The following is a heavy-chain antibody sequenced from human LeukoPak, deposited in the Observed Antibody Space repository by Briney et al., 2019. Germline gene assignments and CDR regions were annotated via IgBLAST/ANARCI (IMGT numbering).Heavy chain of an antibody. D-gene: IGHD4-17*01. CDR3: ARDITPDSTVTTSD. J-gene: IGHJ4*02. V-gene: IGHV1-2*02. CDR1: GYTFTGYY. CDR2: INPNSGGT. Sequence: GASVKVSCKASGYTFTGYYMHWVRLAPGQGLEWMGWINPNSGGTNYAQKFQGRVTMTRDTSISTAYMELSRLTSDDTAMYYCARDITPDSTVTTSDWGQGTLVTVSS.